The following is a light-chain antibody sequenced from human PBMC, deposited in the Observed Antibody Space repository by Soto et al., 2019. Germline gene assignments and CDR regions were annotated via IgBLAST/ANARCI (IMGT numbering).Light chain of an antibody. CDR1: SSDVGGYNH. CDR3: SSYTSSSTVV. J-gene: IGLJ2*01. Sequence: QSVLTQPASVSGSPGQSITISCIGTSSDVGGYNHVSWYQQHPGKVPKLMIYDVSNRPSGVSARFSGSKSGNTASLTISGLQAEDEADYYCSSYTSSSTVVFGGGTQLTVL. V-gene: IGLV2-14*03. CDR2: DVS.